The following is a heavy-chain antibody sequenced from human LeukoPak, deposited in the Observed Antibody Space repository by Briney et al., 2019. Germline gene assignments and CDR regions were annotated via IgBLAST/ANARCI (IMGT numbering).Heavy chain of an antibody. Sequence: SETLSLTRTLSGGPHLCNVYYGGRVPQPPGEGVGWIGEINHSGDTKYNPSLKSRVTISVDTSKNQFSLKVSSVTAADTAVYYCARIQLWPLHYFDYWGQGTLVTVSS. CDR2: INHSGDT. CDR3: ARIQLWPLHYFDY. CDR1: GGPHLCNVYY. D-gene: IGHD5-18*01. J-gene: IGHJ4*02. V-gene: IGHV4-34*01.